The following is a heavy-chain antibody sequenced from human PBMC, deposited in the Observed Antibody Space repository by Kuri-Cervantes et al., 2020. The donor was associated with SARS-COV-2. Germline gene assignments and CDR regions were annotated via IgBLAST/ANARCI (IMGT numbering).Heavy chain of an antibody. CDR2: INKGNT. CDR1: GYTFTSYG. CDR3: ARDWGPYYQDTNGFLLYFDY. Sequence: ASVKVSCKASGYTFTSYGISWVRQAPGQGLQGMGWINKGNTKYAQKFQGRVTMTTDTSTRTAYMELKSLRADDTAMHYCARDWGPYYQDTNGFLLYFDYWGHGTLVTVSS. J-gene: IGHJ4*01. D-gene: IGHD3-22*01. V-gene: IGHV1-18*01.